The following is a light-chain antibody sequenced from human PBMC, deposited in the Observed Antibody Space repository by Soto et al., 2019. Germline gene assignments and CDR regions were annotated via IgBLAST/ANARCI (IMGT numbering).Light chain of an antibody. CDR3: SSYAGSNTPVI. CDR1: SSDVGGYNY. J-gene: IGLJ2*01. Sequence: QAVVTQPPSASGSPGQSVTISCTGTSSDVGGYNYVSWYQQHPGKAPKFMIYEVSKRPSGVPDRFSGSKSGNTASLTVSGLQADDEADYYCSSYAGSNTPVIFGGGTKLTVL. V-gene: IGLV2-8*01. CDR2: EVS.